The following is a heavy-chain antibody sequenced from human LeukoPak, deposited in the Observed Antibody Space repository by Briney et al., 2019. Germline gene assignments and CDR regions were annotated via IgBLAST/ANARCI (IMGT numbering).Heavy chain of an antibody. CDR3: ARQLADDGDYHFDY. CDR1: GGSISSYY. V-gene: IGHV4-59*01. J-gene: IGHJ4*01. D-gene: IGHD4-17*01. CDR2: IYYSGST. Sequence: SETLSLTCTVSGGSISSYYWSWIRQPPGKGLEWIGYIYYSGSTNYNPSLKSRVTISVDTSKNQFSLKLSSVTAADTAVYFCARQLADDGDYHFDYWGHGTLVTVSS.